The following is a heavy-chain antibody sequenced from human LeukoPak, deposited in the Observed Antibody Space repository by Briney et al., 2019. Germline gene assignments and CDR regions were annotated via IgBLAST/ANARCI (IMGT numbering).Heavy chain of an antibody. D-gene: IGHD1-26*01. Sequence: GGSLRLSCVASGFTFCDSAIHWVRQSSGKGLEWIGHMDKETNLYATALAASVKGRFTVSRDDSKNTAYLHMNGLKTEDTALYYCTRDSGTYNWFDPWGQGTLVTVSS. J-gene: IGHJ5*02. CDR1: GFTFCDSA. CDR2: MDKETNLYAT. V-gene: IGHV3-73*01. CDR3: TRDSGTYNWFDP.